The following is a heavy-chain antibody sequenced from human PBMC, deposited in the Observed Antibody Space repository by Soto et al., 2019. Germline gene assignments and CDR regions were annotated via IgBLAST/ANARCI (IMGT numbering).Heavy chain of an antibody. CDR1: GFTFSSYS. V-gene: IGHV3-21*01. J-gene: IGHJ5*02. CDR3: AIDNEPSSSPLVSWFDP. D-gene: IGHD6-6*01. Sequence: GGSLRLSCAASGFTFSSYSMNWVRQAPGKGLEWVSSISSSSSYIYYADSVKGRFTISRDNAKNSLYLQMNSLRAEDTAVYYFAIDNEPSSSPLVSWFDPWGQGTLVTVSS. CDR2: ISSSSSYI.